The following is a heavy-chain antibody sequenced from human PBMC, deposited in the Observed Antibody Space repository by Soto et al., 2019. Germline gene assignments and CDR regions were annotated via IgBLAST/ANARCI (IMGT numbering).Heavy chain of an antibody. Sequence: QVQLMEAEGGVVQPGRSLRLSCAHSGFTFSNYAMHWVRQAPGKGLVWVAVISYDGSNKYYADSVKGRFTISRDNSKNTLYLQMNRLRDEDTAVYYCARDKRDLRFLEWSYYFDYWGQGTLVTVSS. J-gene: IGHJ4*02. V-gene: IGHV3-30-3*01. CDR2: ISYDGSNK. CDR1: GFTFSNYA. CDR3: ARDKRDLRFLEWSYYFDY. D-gene: IGHD3-3*01.